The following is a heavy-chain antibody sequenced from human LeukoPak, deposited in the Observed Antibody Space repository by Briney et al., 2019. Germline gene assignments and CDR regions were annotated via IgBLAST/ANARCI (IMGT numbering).Heavy chain of an antibody. Sequence: KPGESLKISRKGSGYSFTSYWIGWVRQMPETGLEWMGIIYPADSDTTYNPSFQGQVTISVDRSINTAYLQWSSLKASDTAMYYCARRCMSGYCSSGGPMDDYWGQGTLVTVSS. CDR2: IYPADSDT. J-gene: IGHJ4*02. CDR1: GYSFTSYW. D-gene: IGHD2-15*01. CDR3: ARRCMSGYCSSGGPMDDY. V-gene: IGHV5-51*01.